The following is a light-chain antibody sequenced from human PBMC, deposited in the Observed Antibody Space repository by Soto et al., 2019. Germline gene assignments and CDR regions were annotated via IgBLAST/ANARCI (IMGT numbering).Light chain of an antibody. Sequence: DIQMTQSPSSLSASVGDRVTITCQANQDIIKYLNWYKQKPGKAPKLLIYGASSLETGVPSRFSGSGSGTDFTFTISSLQPEDIATYYCQQCNNLPITFGQGTRLEIK. CDR3: QQCNNLPIT. CDR2: GAS. J-gene: IGKJ5*01. V-gene: IGKV1-33*01. CDR1: QDIIKY.